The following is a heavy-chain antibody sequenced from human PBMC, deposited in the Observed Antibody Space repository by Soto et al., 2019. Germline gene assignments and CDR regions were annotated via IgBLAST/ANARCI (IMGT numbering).Heavy chain of an antibody. CDR2: IIPIFGTA. J-gene: IGHJ5*02. D-gene: IGHD1-26*01. CDR3: ASREWELLSNWFDP. CDR1: GGTFSSYT. V-gene: IGHV1-69*12. Sequence: QVQLVQSGAEVKKPGSSVKVSCKASGGTFSSYTISWVRQAPGQGLEWMEGIIPIFGTANYAQKFQGRVTITADESTSTPYMELSSLRSEDTAVYYCASREWELLSNWFDPWGQGTLVTVSS.